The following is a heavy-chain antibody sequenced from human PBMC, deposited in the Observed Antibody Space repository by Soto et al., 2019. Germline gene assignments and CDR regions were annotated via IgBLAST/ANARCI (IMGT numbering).Heavy chain of an antibody. CDR3: ARLGDSSNDAFDI. CDR2: IYPGDSDT. D-gene: IGHD3-22*01. CDR1: GYSFTSYW. Sequence: PGESLKISCKGSGYSFTSYWIGWVRQMPGNGLEWMGIIYPGDSDTRYSPSFQGQVTISADKSISTAYLQWSSLKASDTAMYYCARLGDSSNDAFDIWGQGTMVTVSS. J-gene: IGHJ3*02. V-gene: IGHV5-51*01.